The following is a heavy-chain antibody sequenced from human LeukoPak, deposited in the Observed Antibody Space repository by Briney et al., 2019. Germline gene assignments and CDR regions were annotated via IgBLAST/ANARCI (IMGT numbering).Heavy chain of an antibody. CDR3: ARDRFGIAARPIDY. CDR2: ISGSSSYI. CDR1: GFTFSSYS. V-gene: IGHV3-21*01. D-gene: IGHD6-6*01. J-gene: IGHJ4*02. Sequence: PGGSLRLSCAASGFTFSSYSMNWVRQAPGKGLEWVSSISGSSSYIYYADSVKGRFTISRDNAKNSLYLQMNSLRAEDTAVYYCARDRFGIAARPIDYWGQGTLVTVSS.